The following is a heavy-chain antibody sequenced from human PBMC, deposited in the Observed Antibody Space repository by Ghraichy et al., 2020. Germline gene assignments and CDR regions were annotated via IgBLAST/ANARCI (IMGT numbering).Heavy chain of an antibody. D-gene: IGHD1-26*01. CDR3: VRALSGSYNYFDY. CDR2: IWYDGSNK. CDR1: GFTFSDYG. V-gene: IGHV3-33*01. J-gene: IGHJ4*02. Sequence: GGSLRLSCAASGFTFSDYGMHWVRQAPGKGLEWVAVIWYDGSNKDHEDSVKGRFTISRDNSKNTLYLQMNSLRAEDTAVYYCVRALSGSYNYFDYWGQGTLVTVSS.